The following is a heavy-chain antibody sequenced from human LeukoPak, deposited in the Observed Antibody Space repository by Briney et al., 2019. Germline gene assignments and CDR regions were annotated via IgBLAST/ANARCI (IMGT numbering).Heavy chain of an antibody. D-gene: IGHD3-10*01. V-gene: IGHV4-59*01. CDR3: ARVFDSGSQAYFYYMDV. Sequence: PSETLSLTCTVSGGSISSYYWSWIRQPPGKGLEWIGYIYYSGSTNYNPSLKSRVTISVDTSKNQFSLKLSSVTAADTAVYYCARVFDSGSQAYFYYMDVRGKGTTVTISS. CDR1: GGSISSYY. J-gene: IGHJ6*03. CDR2: IYYSGST.